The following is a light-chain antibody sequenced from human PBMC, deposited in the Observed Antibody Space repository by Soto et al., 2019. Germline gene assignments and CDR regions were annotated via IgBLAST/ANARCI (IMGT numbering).Light chain of an antibody. CDR3: SSYTSSSTRV. CDR1: SSDVGGYNY. J-gene: IGLJ1*01. CDR2: DVS. V-gene: IGLV2-14*01. Sequence: QSELTEPHSVSGSPGQSVAISCSGTSSDVGGYNYVSWYQQHPGKAPKLMIYDVSNRPSGVSNRFSGSKSGNTASLTISGLQAEDEADYYCSSYTSSSTRVFGTGTKVTVL.